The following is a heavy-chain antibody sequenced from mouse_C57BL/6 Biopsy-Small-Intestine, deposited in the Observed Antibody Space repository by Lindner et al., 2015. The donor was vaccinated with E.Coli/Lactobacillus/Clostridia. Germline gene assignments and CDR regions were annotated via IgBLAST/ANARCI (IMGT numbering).Heavy chain of an antibody. J-gene: IGHJ4*01. D-gene: IGHD2-3*01. Sequence: SVKVSCKASGYTFIRNDIHWVRQAPGQGLEWMGWISAYTGNTNYAPKFQGRVIMTTDTSTTTAFMELRSLRSDDTAVYYCAREGIRDGYYHLDHWGQGTLVTVSS. V-gene: IGHV14-1*02. CDR3: AREGIRDGYYHLDH. CDR2: ISAYTGNT. CDR1: GYTFIRND.